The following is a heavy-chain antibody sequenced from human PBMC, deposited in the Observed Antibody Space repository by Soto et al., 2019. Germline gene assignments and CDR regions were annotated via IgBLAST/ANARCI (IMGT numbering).Heavy chain of an antibody. CDR3: ARRGDYVWWSYRDY. CDR2: IYYSGST. J-gene: IGHJ4*02. Sequence: QLQLQESGPGLVKPSETLSLTCTVSGGSISSSSYYWGWIRQPPGKGLEWSGRIYYSGSTYYNPSLKTRVTISVDTSKNQCALKLSSVTAADTAVYYCARRGDYVWWSYRDYWGQGTLVTVSS. CDR1: GGSISSSSYY. D-gene: IGHD3-16*01. V-gene: IGHV4-39*01.